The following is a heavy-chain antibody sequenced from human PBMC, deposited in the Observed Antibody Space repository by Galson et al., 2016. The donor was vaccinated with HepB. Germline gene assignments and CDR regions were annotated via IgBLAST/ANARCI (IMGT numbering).Heavy chain of an antibody. D-gene: IGHD3-16*01. CDR1: GYNFITYG. CDR2: INAGNGDT. CDR3: VRDEVPGPYYFGY. J-gene: IGHJ4*02. Sequence: SVKVSCKASGYNFITYGMHWVRQAPGQRLEWMGWINAGNGDTIYAQKFQGRVTFTRDTSANTVYLDLSSLTSEDTAIYYCVRDEVPGPYYFGYWGQGILVTVSS. V-gene: IGHV1-3*01.